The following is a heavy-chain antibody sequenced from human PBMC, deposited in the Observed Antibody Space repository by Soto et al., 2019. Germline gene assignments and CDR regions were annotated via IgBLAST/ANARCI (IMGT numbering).Heavy chain of an antibody. D-gene: IGHD3-10*01. Sequence: SVKVSCKASGGTFSSYTISWVRQAPGQGLEWMARIIPILGIANYAQKFQGRVTITADKSTSTAYMELSSLRSEDTAVYYCARFRGSYGMDVWGQGSRVTVSS. CDR3: ARFRGSYGMDV. V-gene: IGHV1-69*02. CDR1: GGTFSSYT. CDR2: IIPILGIA. J-gene: IGHJ6*02.